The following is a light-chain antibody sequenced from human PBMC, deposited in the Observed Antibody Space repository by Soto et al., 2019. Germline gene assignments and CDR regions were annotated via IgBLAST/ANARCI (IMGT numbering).Light chain of an antibody. J-gene: IGKJ4*01. V-gene: IGKV3-11*01. CDR1: QSLSTY. Sequence: EIVLTQSPGTLSLSPGERATLSCRASQSLSTYLAWYQQRPGQAPRLLIYDASNRATGIPARFSGSGSGTDFTLTISSLEPEDFAVYYCQQRSAWPLTFGGWTKVEIK. CDR2: DAS. CDR3: QQRSAWPLT.